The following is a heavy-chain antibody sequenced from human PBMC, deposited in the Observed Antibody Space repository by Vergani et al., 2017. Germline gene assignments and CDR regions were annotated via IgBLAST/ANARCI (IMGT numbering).Heavy chain of an antibody. CDR3: AKDYSGWPEYYYYYYGMDV. V-gene: IGHV3-43*01. D-gene: IGHD6-19*01. CDR2: ISCDGGST. Sequence: EVQLVESGGVVVQPGGSLRLSCAASGFTFDVYTMHWVRQAPGKGLEWVSLISCDGGSTYYADSVKGRSTISRDNSKNSLYLQMNRLRTEDTAFYYCAKDYSGWPEYYYYYYGMDVWGQGTTVTVSS. J-gene: IGHJ6*02. CDR1: GFTFDVYT.